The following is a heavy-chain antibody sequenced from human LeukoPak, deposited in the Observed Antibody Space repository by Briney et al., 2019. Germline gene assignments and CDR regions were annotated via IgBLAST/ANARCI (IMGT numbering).Heavy chain of an antibody. D-gene: IGHD3-16*02. CDR2: IYYSGST. V-gene: IGHV4-59*01. CDR1: GGSISSYY. J-gene: IGHJ4*02. CDR3: ARARDYVWGSYRPMYYFDY. Sequence: KTSETLSLTCTVPGGSISSYYWSWIRQPPGKGLEWIGYIYYSGSTNYNPSLKSRVTISVDTSKNQFSLKLSSVTAADTAVYYCARARDYVWGSYRPMYYFDYWGQGTLVTVSS.